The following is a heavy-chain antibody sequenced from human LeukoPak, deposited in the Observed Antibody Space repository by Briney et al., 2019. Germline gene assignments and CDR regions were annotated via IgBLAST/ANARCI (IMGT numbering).Heavy chain of an antibody. CDR3: VRDRGY. CDR2: IYYSGST. J-gene: IGHJ4*01. V-gene: IGHV4-30-4*01. CDR1: DGSISSENYY. Sequence: SQTLSLTCTVSDGSISSENYYWSWIRQPPGKGLEWIGYIYYSGSTYYNPSLKSRVTISIDTSENQFSLRLSSVTAADTAVYYCVRDRGYWGHGTLVPVSS.